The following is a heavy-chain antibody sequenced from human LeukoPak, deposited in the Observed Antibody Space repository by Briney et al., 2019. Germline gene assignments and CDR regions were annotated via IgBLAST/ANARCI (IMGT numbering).Heavy chain of an antibody. CDR3: ARGWGYCSGGNCYFTYFDY. D-gene: IGHD2-15*01. Sequence: NPSETLSLTCTVSGGSISSYHWSWIRQPPGKGLEWIGYIDYRGTTNYNPSLKSRVTISVDPSKSQFSLRLSSVPAADTAVYYCARGWGYCSGGNCYFTYFDYWGQGALVTVSS. J-gene: IGHJ4*02. CDR2: IDYRGTT. CDR1: GGSISSYH. V-gene: IGHV4-59*01.